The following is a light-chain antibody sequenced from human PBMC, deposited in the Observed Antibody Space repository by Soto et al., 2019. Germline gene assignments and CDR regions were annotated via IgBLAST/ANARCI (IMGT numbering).Light chain of an antibody. CDR3: QQRSNWPLT. V-gene: IGKV3-11*01. CDR1: QSVSSY. Sequence: EIVLTQSPATLSSSPRERATLSCRASQSVSSYLAWYQQKPGQAPRPLIYDASNRATGIPARFSGSGSGTDFTLTIGSLEPEDFAVYYCQQRSNWPLTFGGGIKVDIK. CDR2: DAS. J-gene: IGKJ4*01.